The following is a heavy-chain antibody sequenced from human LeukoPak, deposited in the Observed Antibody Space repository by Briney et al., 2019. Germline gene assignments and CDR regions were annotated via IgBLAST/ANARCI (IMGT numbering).Heavy chain of an antibody. Sequence: KPSETLSLTCTVSGGSMSSYYWSWIRQPPGKGLEWIGYIYYSGNTNYNPSLKSRVTISVDTSKNQFSLRLNSVTAADTAVYYCARDPSYDSSGYFDYWGQGILVTVSS. V-gene: IGHV4-59*01. J-gene: IGHJ4*02. CDR1: GGSMSSYY. CDR2: IYYSGNT. D-gene: IGHD3-22*01. CDR3: ARDPSYDSSGYFDY.